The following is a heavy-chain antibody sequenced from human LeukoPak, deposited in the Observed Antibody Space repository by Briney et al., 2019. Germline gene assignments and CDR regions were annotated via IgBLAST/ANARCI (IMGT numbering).Heavy chain of an antibody. CDR2: IYYSGST. Sequence: SETLSLTCAVYGGSFSGYYWSWIRQPPGKGLEWIAYIYYSGSTYYNPSLKSRVTISVDTSKNQFSLKLSSVTAADTAVYYCARDSGDWFDPWGQGTLVTVSS. CDR1: GGSFSGYY. J-gene: IGHJ5*02. CDR3: ARDSGDWFDP. V-gene: IGHV4-34*09.